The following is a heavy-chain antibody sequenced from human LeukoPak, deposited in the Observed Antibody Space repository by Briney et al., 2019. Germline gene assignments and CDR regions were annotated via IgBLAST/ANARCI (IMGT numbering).Heavy chain of an antibody. CDR1: GDSVSSNSVG. V-gene: IGHV6-1*01. Sequence: SQTLSLTCDISGDSVSSNSVGWNWIRQSPSRGLEWLGRTYYRSKWYNDYAVSVKSRITINPDTSKDQFSLQLNSVTPEDTAVYYCARVGSSSWYFDYWGQGTLVTVSS. D-gene: IGHD6-13*01. J-gene: IGHJ4*02. CDR3: ARVGSSSWYFDY. CDR2: TYYRSKWYN.